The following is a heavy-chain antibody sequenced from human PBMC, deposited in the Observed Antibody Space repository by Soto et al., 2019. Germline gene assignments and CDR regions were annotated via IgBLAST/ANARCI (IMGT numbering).Heavy chain of an antibody. D-gene: IGHD4-4*01. J-gene: IGHJ4*02. CDR1: GFTFSSYG. CDR2: ISYDGSNI. V-gene: IGHV3-30*18. CDR3: ANAYDPTVTTGAFVGY. Sequence: QVPLVESGGGVVQHGRSLRLSCAASGFTFSSYGMHWDRQAPGKGLEWVVVISYDGSNIYYADSVKGRFTISGDTYKNPLYLQMNSLRAEDTDVYYCANAYDPTVTTGAFVGYWVQGTLVTVSS.